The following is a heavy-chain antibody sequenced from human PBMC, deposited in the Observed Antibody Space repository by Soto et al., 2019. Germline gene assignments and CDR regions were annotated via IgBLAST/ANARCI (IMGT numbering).Heavy chain of an antibody. Sequence: LSCAASGFTFISYGMHWGRQAPGKGLEWVAVIWYDGSDKYYADSVKGRFTISRDNSKNTLYLQMNSLRAEDTAVYYCARVSNPINYYGMDVWGQGTTVTVSS. CDR1: GFTFISYG. J-gene: IGHJ6*02. CDR2: IWYDGSDK. CDR3: ARVSNPINYYGMDV. V-gene: IGHV3-33*01.